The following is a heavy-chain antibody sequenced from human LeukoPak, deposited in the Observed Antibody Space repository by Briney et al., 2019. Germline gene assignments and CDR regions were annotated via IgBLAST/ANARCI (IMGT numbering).Heavy chain of an antibody. Sequence: GGSLRHSCAASGLTFSSYGMSWVRQCPGKWLEWVSAISGSGGRTYYADSVKGRFTISRDNSKNTLYLQMNSLRAEDTAVYYCAKDGATMVRGVIITASGYSDYWGQGTLVTVSS. CDR1: GLTFSSYG. CDR2: ISGSGGRT. D-gene: IGHD3-10*01. J-gene: IGHJ4*02. CDR3: AKDGATMVRGVIITASGYSDY. V-gene: IGHV3-23*01.